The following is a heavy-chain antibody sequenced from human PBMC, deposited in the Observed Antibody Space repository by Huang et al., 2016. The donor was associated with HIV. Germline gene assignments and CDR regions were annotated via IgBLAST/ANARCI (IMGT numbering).Heavy chain of an antibody. CDR1: GYTVSELS. V-gene: IGHV1-24*01. J-gene: IGHJ3*02. D-gene: IGHD2-15*01. CDR2: VDPEEGET. Sequence: QVQLVESGAELKKPGASVRVSCKVSGYTVSELSLHWVRQAPEKGLEWAGGVDPEEGETIDAQRLQGRVTMTEDTSTDTAYMELSSLRPEDTAVYYCATSTPDVGAGVLRSAFDIWGQGTMVTVSS. CDR3: ATSTPDVGAGVLRSAFDI.